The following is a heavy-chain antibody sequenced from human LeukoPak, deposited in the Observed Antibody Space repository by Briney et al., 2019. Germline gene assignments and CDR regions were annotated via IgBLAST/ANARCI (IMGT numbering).Heavy chain of an antibody. D-gene: IGHD6-13*01. CDR1: GGTFSSYA. V-gene: IGHV1-69*05. J-gene: IGHJ4*02. CDR2: IIPIFGTA. Sequence: SVKVSCKASGGTFSSYAISWVRQAPGQGLEWMGGIIPIFGTANYAQKFQGRVTITTNESTSTAYMELSSLRSEDTAVYYCAKGDSSSWYGNYFDYWGQGTLVTVSS. CDR3: AKGDSSSWYGNYFDY.